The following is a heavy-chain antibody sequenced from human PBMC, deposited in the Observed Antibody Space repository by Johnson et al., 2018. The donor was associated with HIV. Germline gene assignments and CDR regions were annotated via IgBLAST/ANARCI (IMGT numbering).Heavy chain of an antibody. D-gene: IGHD4-11*01. J-gene: IGHJ3*02. CDR2: MSYDGSNK. CDR3: ARVRSSVPYHYSNYPLGAFDI. V-gene: IGHV3-30*19. Sequence: QVQLVESGGGVVQPGRSLRLSCAASGFTFSSYGMHWVRQAPGKGLEWVAIMSYDGSNKYYADSVKGRFTISRDNSKNTLYLQMNSLRPEDTAVYHCARVRSSVPYHYSNYPLGAFDIWGQGTMVTVSS. CDR1: GFTFSSYG.